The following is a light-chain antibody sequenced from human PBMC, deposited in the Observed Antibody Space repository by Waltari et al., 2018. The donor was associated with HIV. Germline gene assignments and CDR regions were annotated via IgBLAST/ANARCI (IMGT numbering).Light chain of an antibody. J-gene: IGKJ1*01. Sequence: DIQMTQSPSSLSASVGDRVTITCRASQGIDNYLAWYQQKPGKVPKLLIYAASTLQSGVPSRFSGSGSGTAFTLTTSSLQPEDVATYYCQRYNSAQWTFGHGTKVEIK. V-gene: IGKV1-27*01. CDR1: QGIDNY. CDR2: AAS. CDR3: QRYNSAQWT.